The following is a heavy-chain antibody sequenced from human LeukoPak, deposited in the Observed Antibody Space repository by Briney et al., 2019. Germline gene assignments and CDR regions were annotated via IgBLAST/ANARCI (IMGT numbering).Heavy chain of an antibody. V-gene: IGHV4-4*02. CDR1: GGSISSSNW. J-gene: IGHJ5*02. D-gene: IGHD6-13*01. CDR2: IYLRGNT. CDR3: ARIAAAGTPTGRWFDP. Sequence: PSETLSLTCAISGGSISSSNWWTWVRQPPGKGLEWVGEIYLRGNTNYNPSLESRVTISVDTSKNQISLKLSSVTAADTAVYYCARIAAAGTPTGRWFDPWGQGTLVTVSS.